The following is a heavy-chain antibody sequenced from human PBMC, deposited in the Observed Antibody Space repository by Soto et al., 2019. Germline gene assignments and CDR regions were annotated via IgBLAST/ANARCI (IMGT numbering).Heavy chain of an antibody. CDR1: GGSISSSSYY. D-gene: IGHD6-13*01. V-gene: IGHV4-39*01. J-gene: IGHJ5*02. CDR3: ASRVAAAGNWFDP. CDR2: IYYSGST. Sequence: SETLSLTCTVSGGSISSSSYYWGWIRQPPGNGLEWIGSIYYSGSTYYNPSLKSRVTISVDTSKNQFSLKLSSVTAADTAVYYCASRVAAAGNWFDPWGQGTLVTVSS.